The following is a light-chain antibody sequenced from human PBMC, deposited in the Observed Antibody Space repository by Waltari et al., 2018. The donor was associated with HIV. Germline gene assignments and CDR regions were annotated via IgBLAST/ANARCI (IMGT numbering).Light chain of an antibody. Sequence: SYELTQPLSVSVALGQTARISCGGDKIGNKSVQWYQYRPGQATILVMYKSDVRPSGIPERFSGSNSGNTATLTITKVQAGDEADYSCQVWQNISVVFGGGTKLTVL. V-gene: IGLV3-9*01. CDR2: KSD. J-gene: IGLJ2*01. CDR1: KIGNKS. CDR3: QVWQNISVV.